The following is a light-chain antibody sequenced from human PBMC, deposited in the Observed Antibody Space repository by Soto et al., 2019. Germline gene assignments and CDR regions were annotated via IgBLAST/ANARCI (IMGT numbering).Light chain of an antibody. CDR2: AAS. CDR3: QQSYSTLRT. J-gene: IGKJ5*01. CDR1: QNIRTY. V-gene: IGKV1-39*01. Sequence: DLQVNQAPSSLSASMVEGVTIACRASQNIRTYLNWYQQKPGKAPNLLIYAASSLHSGVPARFSGSGSGTDFTLTISSLQPEDFATYYCQQSYSTLRTFGQGTRLEIK.